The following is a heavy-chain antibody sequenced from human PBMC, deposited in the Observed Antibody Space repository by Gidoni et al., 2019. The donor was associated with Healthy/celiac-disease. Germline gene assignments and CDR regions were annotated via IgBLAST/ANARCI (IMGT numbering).Heavy chain of an antibody. D-gene: IGHD3-3*01. Sequence: QVQLVESGGGVVQPGGSLRLSCAASGFTFSSYGMHWVRQAPGKGLEGVAFIRYDGSNKYYADSVKGRFTISRDNSKNTLYLQMNSLRAEDTAVYYCAKDGTIFGVVKTLYFDYWGQGTLVTVSS. CDR1: GFTFSSYG. V-gene: IGHV3-30*02. CDR2: IRYDGSNK. CDR3: AKDGTIFGVVKTLYFDY. J-gene: IGHJ4*02.